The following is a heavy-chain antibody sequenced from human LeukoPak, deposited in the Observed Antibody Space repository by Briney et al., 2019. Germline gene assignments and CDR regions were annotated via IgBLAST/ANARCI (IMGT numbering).Heavy chain of an antibody. V-gene: IGHV3-23*01. CDR2: QSASDFST. CDR1: GFVFGRYA. J-gene: IGHJ4*02. CDR3: VRSAFHAGSGNYYDY. Sequence: PGGSLRLSCAASGFVFGRYAMSWVRQAPGKGLEWVSGQSASDFSTFYAESVRGRFTISRDNAENTLYLQMNSLRVEDTAVYYCVRSAFHAGSGNYYDYWGQGTLVTVSS. D-gene: IGHD3-22*01.